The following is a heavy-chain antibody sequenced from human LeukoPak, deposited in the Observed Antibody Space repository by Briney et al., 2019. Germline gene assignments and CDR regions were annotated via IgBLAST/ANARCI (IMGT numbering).Heavy chain of an antibody. D-gene: IGHD3-9*01. CDR2: IRYDGSNK. J-gene: IGHJ4*02. Sequence: PGGSLRLSCAASGFTFSSYGMHWVRQAPGKGLEWVAFIRYDGSNKYYADSVKGRFTISRDNSKNTLYLQMNSLRAEDTAVYYCAKVEMEGQVLRYFDWLSDYWGQGTLVTVSS. CDR3: AKVEMEGQVLRYFDWLSDY. CDR1: GFTFSSYG. V-gene: IGHV3-30*02.